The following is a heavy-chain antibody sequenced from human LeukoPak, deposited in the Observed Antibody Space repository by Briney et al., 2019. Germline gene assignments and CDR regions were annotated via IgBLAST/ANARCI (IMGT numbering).Heavy chain of an antibody. D-gene: IGHD1-1*01. J-gene: IGHJ4*02. CDR3: ARDHNYAFDN. V-gene: IGHV3-48*04. CDR1: GFTFSDYS. Sequence: GGSLRLSCALSGFTFSDYSVNWVRQAPGKGLEWISWIGISSGNTKYAGSVKGRFTISGDNAKNSLYLQMNSLRVEDTAVYYCARDHNYAFDNWGQGTLVTVSS. CDR2: IGISSGNT.